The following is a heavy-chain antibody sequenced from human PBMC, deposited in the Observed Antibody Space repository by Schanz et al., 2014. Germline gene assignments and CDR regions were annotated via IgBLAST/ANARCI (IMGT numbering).Heavy chain of an antibody. V-gene: IGHV3-66*01. Sequence: VQLVESGGGMVQPGRSLRLSCAASGFTLSRYTMHWVRQAPGKGLECVSIIYSDGSTYYVDSVKGRFIISRDNSKNTVYLQMNSLRAEDTAVYYCARDPGGTKTHGLWGQGTLVTVSS. CDR1: GFTLSRYT. D-gene: IGHD2-15*01. CDR2: IYSDGST. CDR3: ARDPGGTKTHGL. J-gene: IGHJ4*02.